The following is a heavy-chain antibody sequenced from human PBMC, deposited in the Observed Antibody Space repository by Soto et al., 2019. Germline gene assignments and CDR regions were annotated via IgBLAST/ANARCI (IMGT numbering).Heavy chain of an antibody. CDR2: IYPGDSDT. J-gene: IGHJ6*02. D-gene: IGHD3-3*01. Sequence: ESLKISCQGSGYSFTSYWLGWVRQMPLKGLEWMGIIYPGDSDTRYSPSFQGQVTISADKSISTAYLQWSSLKASDTAMYYCARLYPPYDFWSGPLYYGMDVWGQGTTVTVSS. CDR3: ARLYPPYDFWSGPLYYGMDV. V-gene: IGHV5-51*01. CDR1: GYSFTSYW.